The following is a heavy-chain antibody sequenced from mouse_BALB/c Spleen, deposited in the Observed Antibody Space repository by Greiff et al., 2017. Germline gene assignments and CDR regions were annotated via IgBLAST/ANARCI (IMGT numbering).Heavy chain of an antibody. J-gene: IGHJ4*01. Sequence: LQQPGSELVRPGASVKLSCKASGYTFTSYWMHWVKQRPGQGLEWIGNIYPGSGSTNYDEKFKSKATLTVDTSSSTAYMQLSSLTSEDSAVYYCTRSEYWGQGTSVTVSS. CDR3: TRSEY. CDR2: IYPGSGST. V-gene: IGHV1S22*01. CDR1: GYTFTSYW.